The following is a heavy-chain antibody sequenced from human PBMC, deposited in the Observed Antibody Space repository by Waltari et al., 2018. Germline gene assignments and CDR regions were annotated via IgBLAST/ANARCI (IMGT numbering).Heavy chain of an antibody. J-gene: IGHJ6*03. CDR3: ARLPYNNIYFYYYMDV. V-gene: IGHV4-4*07. Sequence: VQLQESGPGLVKPSETLSLTCTVSGGSISTYYWSWIRQPAGKGLEWIGRIYATGSTNDNPSLKSRVTMSVDTSKNQFSRKLSSVTAADTAVYYCARLPYNNIYFYYYMDVWGKGTTVTVSS. D-gene: IGHD3-10*01. CDR1: GGSISTYY. CDR2: IYATGST.